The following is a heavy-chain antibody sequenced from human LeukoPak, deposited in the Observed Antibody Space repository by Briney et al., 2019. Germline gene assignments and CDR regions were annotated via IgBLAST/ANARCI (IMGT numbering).Heavy chain of an antibody. J-gene: IGHJ4*02. Sequence: PSETLSLTCAVYGGSFSGYYWSWIRQPPGKGLEWIGEINHSGSTNYNPSLKSRVTISVDTSKNQFSLKLSSVTAADTAVYYCARGFDYGRRTVDYWGQGTLVTVSS. V-gene: IGHV4-34*01. CDR3: ARGFDYGRRTVDY. D-gene: IGHD4-17*01. CDR2: INHSGST. CDR1: GGSFSGYY.